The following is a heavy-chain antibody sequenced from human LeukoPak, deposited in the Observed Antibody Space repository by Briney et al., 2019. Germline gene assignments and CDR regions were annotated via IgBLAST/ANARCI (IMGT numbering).Heavy chain of an antibody. CDR3: ARVQGGISWRENWFDP. Sequence: ASVKVSCKASGYTFTSYGMSWVRQAPGQGLEWMGWIGAYNGNTNYAQKLQGRVTMTTDTSTSTAYMELRSLRSDDTAVYYCARVQGGISWRENWFDPWGQGTLVTVSS. CDR1: GYTFTSYG. V-gene: IGHV1-18*01. CDR2: IGAYNGNT. D-gene: IGHD5-12*01. J-gene: IGHJ5*02.